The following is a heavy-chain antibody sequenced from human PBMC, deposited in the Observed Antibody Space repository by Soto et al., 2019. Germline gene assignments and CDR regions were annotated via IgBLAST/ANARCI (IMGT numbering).Heavy chain of an antibody. CDR2: IYYSGST. J-gene: IGHJ6*02. V-gene: IGHV4-59*01. D-gene: IGHD4-4*01. Sequence: PSETLSLTCTVSGGSISSYYWSWIRQPPGKGLEWIGYIYYSGSTNYNPSLKSRVTISVDTSKNQFSLKLSSVTAADTAVYYCASNDYSNYEPGYYYYGMDVRGQGTTVTVSS. CDR3: ASNDYSNYEPGYYYYGMDV. CDR1: GGSISSYY.